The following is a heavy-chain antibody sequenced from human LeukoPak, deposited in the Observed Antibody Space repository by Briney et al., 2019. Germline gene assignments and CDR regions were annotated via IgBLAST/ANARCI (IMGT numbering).Heavy chain of an antibody. CDR3: VGGAHNWNHPHDY. Sequence: GGSLRLSCEASGFTFSTYWMGWVRQAPGKGLEWGANIKKDQSEKYYVDSVKGRFTISRDNAKNSLYLQMHSLGVEDTAVYYCVGGAHNWNHPHDYWGQGTLVTVSS. CDR1: GFTFSTYW. CDR2: IKKDQSEK. D-gene: IGHD1-20*01. J-gene: IGHJ4*02. V-gene: IGHV3-7*01.